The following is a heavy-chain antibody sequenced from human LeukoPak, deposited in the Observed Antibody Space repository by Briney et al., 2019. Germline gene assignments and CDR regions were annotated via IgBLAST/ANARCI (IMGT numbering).Heavy chain of an antibody. CDR1: GFTFSNYA. V-gene: IGHV3-23*01. CDR2: IYSDGNT. Sequence: PGGSLRLSCAASGFTFSNYAMSWVRQAPGMGLEWVSTIYSDGNTYYPDSVKGRFTISRDGSKNTLYLQLNSLRTEDTAIYYCVREREGSNSEHWGQGTLVTVSS. CDR3: VREREGSNSEH. J-gene: IGHJ1*01. D-gene: IGHD1-26*01.